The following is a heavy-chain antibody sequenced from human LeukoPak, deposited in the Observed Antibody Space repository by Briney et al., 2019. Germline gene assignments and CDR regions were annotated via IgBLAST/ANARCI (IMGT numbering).Heavy chain of an antibody. CDR2: ISYDGSNK. V-gene: IGHV3-30*04. D-gene: IGHD2-2*01. CDR1: GFTFSSYA. J-gene: IGHJ4*02. Sequence: GGSLRLSCAASGFTFSSYAMHWVRQAAGKGLEWVAVISYDGSNKYYADSVKGRFTISRDNSKNTLYLQMNSLRAGDTAVYYCARLFRVVVPAANTHFDYWGQGTLVTVSS. CDR3: ARLFRVVVPAANTHFDY.